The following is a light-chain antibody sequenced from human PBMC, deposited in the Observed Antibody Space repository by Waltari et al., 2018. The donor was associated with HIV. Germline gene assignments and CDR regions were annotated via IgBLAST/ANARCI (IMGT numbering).Light chain of an antibody. CDR1: SSNIGSYNL. J-gene: IGLJ3*02. CDR2: EVN. CDR3: CSFARSSTWV. Sequence: QSALTQPASVSGSPGQSLTISCPGTSSNIGSYNLVSWYQQHPGKAPKLMVYEVNKRPSGISNRFSGSKSGNTASLTISGLQAEDEADYYCCSFARSSTWVFGGGTKLSVL. V-gene: IGLV2-23*02.